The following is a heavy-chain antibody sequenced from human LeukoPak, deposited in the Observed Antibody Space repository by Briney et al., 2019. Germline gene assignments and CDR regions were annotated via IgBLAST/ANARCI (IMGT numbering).Heavy chain of an antibody. Sequence: GGSLRLSCAASGFTFSSYAMSWVRQAPGKGLEWVSAISGSGGSTYYADSVKGRFTISRDNSKNTLYLQMNSLRAEDTAVYYCAKVSPIFGVVIGSTHYFDYWGQGTLVTVSS. CDR1: GFTFSSYA. J-gene: IGHJ4*02. CDR2: ISGSGGST. D-gene: IGHD3-3*01. CDR3: AKVSPIFGVVIGSTHYFDY. V-gene: IGHV3-23*01.